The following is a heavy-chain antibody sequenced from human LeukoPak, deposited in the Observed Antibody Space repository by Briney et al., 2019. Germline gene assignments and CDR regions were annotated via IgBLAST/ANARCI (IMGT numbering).Heavy chain of an antibody. CDR2: IYYSGTT. D-gene: IGHD2-2*03. CDR1: GGSINTYY. V-gene: IGHV4-59*08. Sequence: SETLSLTCSVSGGSINTYYWTWIRLSPGKGLDWIGYIYYSGTTNYNPSLKSRVSMSVDTSRNQFSLRLSSVTAADTAVYYCARHGSTDYFDYWGQGTLVTVSS. J-gene: IGHJ4*02. CDR3: ARHGSTDYFDY.